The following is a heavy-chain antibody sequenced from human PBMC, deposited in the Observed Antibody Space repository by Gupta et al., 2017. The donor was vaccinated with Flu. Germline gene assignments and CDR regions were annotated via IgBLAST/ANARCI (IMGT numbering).Heavy chain of an antibody. D-gene: IGHD1-26*01. J-gene: IGHJ4*02. CDR2: ISYHGSNK. CDR3: ANYGPIGSTFSDWADN. Sequence: PGKGLEWVAVISYHGSNKYYADSVKGRFTISRDNFKNTLYLQMDSLRPEDTATYYCANYGPIGSTFSDWADNWGQGTLVTVSS. V-gene: IGHV3-30*18.